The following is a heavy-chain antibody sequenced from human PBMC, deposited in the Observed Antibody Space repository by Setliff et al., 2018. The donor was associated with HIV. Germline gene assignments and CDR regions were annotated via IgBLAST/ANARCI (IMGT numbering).Heavy chain of an antibody. CDR2: IYYSGST. CDR1: GGSISSYY. D-gene: IGHD5-18*01. Sequence: LSLTCTVSGGSISSYYWSWIRQPPGKGLEWIGYIYYSGSTNYNPSLKSRVTISVDTSKNQFSLKLSSVTAADTAVYYCARGSRGYSYAYYYYYMDAWGKGTTVTVSS. J-gene: IGHJ6*03. V-gene: IGHV4-59*01. CDR3: ARGSRGYSYAYYYYYMDA.